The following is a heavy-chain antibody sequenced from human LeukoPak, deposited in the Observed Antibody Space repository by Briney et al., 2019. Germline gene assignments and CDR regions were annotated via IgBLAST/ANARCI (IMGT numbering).Heavy chain of an antibody. CDR3: VRDYQFIQEV. V-gene: IGHV3-74*01. Sequence: GGSLRLSCLASGFTFSNYWMLWVRQAPGKGLMWVSLISTDGKSTRYAESVKGRFTISRDNAKNALYLQMDILRVEDTALYFCVRDYQFIQEVWGQGTTVTVSS. CDR2: ISTDGKST. J-gene: IGHJ6*02. CDR1: GFTFSNYW. D-gene: IGHD2-2*01.